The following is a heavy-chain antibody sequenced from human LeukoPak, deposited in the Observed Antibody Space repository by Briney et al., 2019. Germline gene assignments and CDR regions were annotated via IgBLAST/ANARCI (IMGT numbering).Heavy chain of an antibody. CDR3: GKGRCLEWLRFDD. CDR2: IRYDGSNK. Sequence: GGSLRLSCAASGFTFTSYGMQLVCQAPGKGLEWVAFIRYDGSNKYYADSVKGRYTISRDNSKNTLYLQMNSLRADDTAVYYCGKGRCLEWLRFDDCGQGTLVTVSS. V-gene: IGHV3-30*02. CDR1: GFTFTSYG. J-gene: IGHJ5*02. D-gene: IGHD3-3*01.